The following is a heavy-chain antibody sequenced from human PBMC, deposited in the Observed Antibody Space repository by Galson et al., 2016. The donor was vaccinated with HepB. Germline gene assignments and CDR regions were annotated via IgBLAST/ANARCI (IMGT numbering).Heavy chain of an antibody. D-gene: IGHD3-10*01. CDR3: TTGRAGASHD. CDR2: IKQDGSEK. CDR1: GFTFSNSW. J-gene: IGHJ4*02. V-gene: IGHV3-7*01. Sequence: SLRLSCAASGFTFSNSWMSWVRQLPGKGLEWVANIKQDGSEKHYVDSVKGRFIIARDNADNSLSLQLNSLRVEDTAIYYCTTGRAGASHDWGQGTVVIVSS.